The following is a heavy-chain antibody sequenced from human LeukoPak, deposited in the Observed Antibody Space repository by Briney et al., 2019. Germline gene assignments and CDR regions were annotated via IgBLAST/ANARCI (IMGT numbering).Heavy chain of an antibody. CDR1: GGSISSYY. CDR2: IYYSGST. J-gene: IGHJ4*02. V-gene: IGHV4-59*01. D-gene: IGHD1-26*01. CDR3: ARRRAGSSIDY. Sequence: SETLSLTCTVSGGSISSYYWSWIRQPPGKGLEWIGYIYYSGSTNYNPSLKSRVTISVDTSKSQFSLKLSSVTAADTAVYYCARRRAGSSIDYWGQGTLVTVSS.